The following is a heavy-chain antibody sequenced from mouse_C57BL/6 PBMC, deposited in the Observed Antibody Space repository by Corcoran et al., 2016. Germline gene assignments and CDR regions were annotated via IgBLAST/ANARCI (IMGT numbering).Heavy chain of an antibody. CDR2: INTYSGVP. Sequence: QIQLVQSGPELKKPGETVKSSCKASGYTFTTYGMSWVKQAPGKGLKGMGWINTYSGVPTYADDFKGRFAFSLETSASTAYLQINNLKNEDTATYFCARSPDYYGSSGPFAYWGQGTLVTVSA. CDR1: GYTFTTYG. D-gene: IGHD1-1*01. V-gene: IGHV9-3*01. J-gene: IGHJ3*01. CDR3: ARSPDYYGSSGPFAY.